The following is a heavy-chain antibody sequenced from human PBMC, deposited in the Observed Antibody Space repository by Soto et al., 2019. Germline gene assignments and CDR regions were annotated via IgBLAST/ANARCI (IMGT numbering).Heavy chain of an antibody. J-gene: IGHJ4*02. D-gene: IGHD6-6*01. CDR3: ARGEIAARPMARFDY. V-gene: IGHV4-34*01. CDR1: GGSFSGYY. CDR2: INHSGST. Sequence: SETLSLTCAVYGGSFSGYYWSWIRQPPGKGLEWIGEINHSGSTNYNPSLKSRVTISVDTSKNQFSLKLSSVTAADTAVYYCARGEIAARPMARFDYWGQGTLVTVSS.